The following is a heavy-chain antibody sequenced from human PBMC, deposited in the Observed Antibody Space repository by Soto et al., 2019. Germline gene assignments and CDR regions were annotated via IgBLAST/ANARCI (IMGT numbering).Heavy chain of an antibody. V-gene: IGHV1-2*04. CDR1: GYTFTDSY. Sequence: QVQLVQSGAEVKKPGASVKVSCKASGYTFTDSYIHWVRQAPGKGLEWMGWISPSSGATQYAQKFQGWVTVTRDTSTSTVYLDVSRLKSDGSAVYYCASPLKWSGYYIAFDYWGQGTLVIVSS. CDR3: ASPLKWSGYYIAFDY. CDR2: ISPSSGAT. J-gene: IGHJ4*02. D-gene: IGHD3-3*01.